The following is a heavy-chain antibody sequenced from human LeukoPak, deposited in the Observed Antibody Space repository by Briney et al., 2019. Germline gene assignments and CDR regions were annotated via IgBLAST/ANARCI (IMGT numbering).Heavy chain of an antibody. CDR1: GGSISSGGYY. CDR3: ARGKDHDFWNPFDH. J-gene: IGHJ4*02. CDR2: IDGSGGRP. V-gene: IGHV3-23*01. Sequence: LSLTCTVSGGSISSGGYYWSWIRQHPGKGLEWVSGIDGSGGRPPSADSVKGRFTISRDISKNTLYLQMDSLRAEDTAAYYCARGKDHDFWNPFDHWGQGTLVTVSS. D-gene: IGHD3-3*01.